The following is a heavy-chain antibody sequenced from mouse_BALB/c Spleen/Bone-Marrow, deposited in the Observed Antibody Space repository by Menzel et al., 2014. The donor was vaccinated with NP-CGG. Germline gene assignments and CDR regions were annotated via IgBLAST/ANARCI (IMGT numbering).Heavy chain of an antibody. CDR1: GYTFTDYA. Sequence: VQVVESGAELVRPGVSVKISCKGSGYTFTDYAMHWVKQSHAKGLEWIGVISTYYGDASYNQKFKGKATMTVDKSSSTAYMELARLTSEDSAIYYCARSGKVRNAMDYWGQGTSVTVSS. CDR3: ARSGKVRNAMDY. V-gene: IGHV1S137*01. D-gene: IGHD2-14*01. CDR2: ISTYYGDA. J-gene: IGHJ4*01.